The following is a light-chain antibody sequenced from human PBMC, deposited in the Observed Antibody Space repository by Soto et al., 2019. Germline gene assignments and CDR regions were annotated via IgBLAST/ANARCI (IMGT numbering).Light chain of an antibody. CDR1: QSVSSSY. Sequence: EIVLTQSPGTLSLSPGERATLSCRASQSVSSSYLAWYQQKPGQAPRLLIYGTSSRATAIPDRFSGSGSGTDFTLTISRLEPEDFAVYYGQQYRSSSWTFGQGTKVDIK. CDR2: GTS. J-gene: IGKJ1*01. CDR3: QQYRSSSWT. V-gene: IGKV3-20*01.